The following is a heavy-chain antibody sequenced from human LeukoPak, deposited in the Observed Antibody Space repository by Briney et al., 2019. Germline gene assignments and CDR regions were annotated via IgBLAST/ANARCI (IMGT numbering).Heavy chain of an antibody. D-gene: IGHD3-10*01. CDR2: IYYSGST. CDR1: GGSISSSSYY. J-gene: IGHJ5*02. CDR3: ARDFGGEEPYYYGSGNWFDP. Sequence: PSETLSLTCTVSGGSISSSSYYWGWIRQPPGKGLEWIGSIYYSGSTYYNPSLKSRVTISVDTSKNQFSLKLSSVTAADTAVYYCARDFGGEEPYYYGSGNWFDPWGQGTLVTVSS. V-gene: IGHV4-39*07.